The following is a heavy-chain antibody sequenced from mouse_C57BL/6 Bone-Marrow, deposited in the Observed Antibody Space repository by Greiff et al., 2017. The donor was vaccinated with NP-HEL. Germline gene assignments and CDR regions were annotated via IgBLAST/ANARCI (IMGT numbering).Heavy chain of an antibody. CDR2: IDPSDSYT. CDR3: ASRQLMYAMDY. J-gene: IGHJ4*01. CDR1: GYTFTSYW. D-gene: IGHD3-2*01. V-gene: IGHV1-50*01. Sequence: QVQLQQPGAELVKPGASVKLSCKASGYTFTSYWMQWVKQRPGQGLEWIGEIDPSDSYTNYNQKFKGKATLTVDTSSSTAYMQLSSLTSEDSAVYYCASRQLMYAMDYWGQGTSVTVSS.